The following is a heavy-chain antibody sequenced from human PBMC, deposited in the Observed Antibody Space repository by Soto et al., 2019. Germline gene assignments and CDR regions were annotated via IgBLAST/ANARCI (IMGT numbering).Heavy chain of an antibody. CDR3: ARYSSSWYVGGTGMDV. CDR1: GFTFSSYS. J-gene: IGHJ6*02. CDR2: ISSSSSYI. V-gene: IGHV3-21*01. Sequence: GGSLRLSCAASGFTFSSYSMNWVRQAPGKGLEWVSSISSSSSYIYYADSVKGRFTISRDNAKNSLYLQMNSLRAEDTAVYYCARYSSSWYVGGTGMDVWGQGTTVTVSS. D-gene: IGHD6-13*01.